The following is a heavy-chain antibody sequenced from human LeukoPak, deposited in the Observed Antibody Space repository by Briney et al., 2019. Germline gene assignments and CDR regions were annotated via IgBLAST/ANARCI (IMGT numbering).Heavy chain of an antibody. Sequence: GGSLRLSCAASGFTVSSNYMSWVRQAPGKGLGWVSVIYSGGSTYYADSVKGRFTISRDNSKNTLYLQMKSLRAEDTAVFYCARLGIVGAAVDYWGQGTLVTVSS. CDR2: IYSGGST. CDR1: GFTVSSNY. J-gene: IGHJ4*02. D-gene: IGHD1-26*01. CDR3: ARLGIVGAAVDY. V-gene: IGHV3-66*01.